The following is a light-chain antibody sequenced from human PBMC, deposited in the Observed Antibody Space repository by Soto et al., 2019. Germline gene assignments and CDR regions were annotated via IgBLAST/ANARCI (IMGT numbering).Light chain of an antibody. CDR2: DVS. V-gene: IGLV2-11*01. Sequence: QSVLTQPASVSGSPGQSITISRTGTSGGVGGYNYVSWYQQHPGKVPKLIIYDVSKRPSGVPDRFSGSKSGNTASLTISGLQAEDEADYYCCSYAGSDTHYVFGTGTKVTVL. CDR1: SGGVGGYNY. J-gene: IGLJ1*01. CDR3: CSYAGSDTHYV.